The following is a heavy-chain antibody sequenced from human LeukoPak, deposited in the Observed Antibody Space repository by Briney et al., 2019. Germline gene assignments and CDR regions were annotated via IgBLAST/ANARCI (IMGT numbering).Heavy chain of an antibody. Sequence: GGSLRLSCAASGFIFSNYAMHWVRQAPGKGLEWVANIKQDGSEKYYVDSVKGRFTISRDNAKNSLYLQMNSLRAEDTAVYYCARVSQGSPLDYYDSSGYYGGYYFDYWGQGTPVTVSS. J-gene: IGHJ4*02. CDR3: ARVSQGSPLDYYDSSGYYGGYYFDY. CDR1: GFIFSNYA. CDR2: IKQDGSEK. D-gene: IGHD3-22*01. V-gene: IGHV3-7*01.